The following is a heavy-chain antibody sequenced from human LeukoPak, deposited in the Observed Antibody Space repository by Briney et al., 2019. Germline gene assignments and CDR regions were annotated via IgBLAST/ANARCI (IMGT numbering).Heavy chain of an antibody. CDR1: GFTFSSYG. Sequence: GGSLRLSCAASGFTFSSYGMHWVRQAPGKGLEWVAFIRYDGSNKYYADSVKGRFTISRDNSKNTLYLQMNSLRAEDTAVYYCAKVRQQLVRAFDYWGQGTLVTVSS. J-gene: IGHJ4*02. CDR2: IRYDGSNK. V-gene: IGHV3-30*02. CDR3: AKVRQQLVRAFDY. D-gene: IGHD6-13*01.